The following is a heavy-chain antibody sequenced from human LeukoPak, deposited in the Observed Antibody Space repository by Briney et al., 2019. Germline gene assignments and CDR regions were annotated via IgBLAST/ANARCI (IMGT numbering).Heavy chain of an antibody. CDR2: ISTHTGNP. Sequence: ASVTVSCKASGYTFTNYAMNWLRQAPGQGLEWMGWISTHTGNPTYAQGFTGRFVFSLDTSVSTAYLQLSSLKADDTAAYYCARDEGSVPGTFDYWGQGTLVTVSS. J-gene: IGHJ4*02. CDR1: GYTFTNYA. CDR3: ARDEGSVPGTFDY. V-gene: IGHV7-4-1*02. D-gene: IGHD6-13*01.